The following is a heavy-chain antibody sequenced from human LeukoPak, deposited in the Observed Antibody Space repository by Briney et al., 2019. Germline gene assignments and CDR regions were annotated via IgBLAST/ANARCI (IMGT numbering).Heavy chain of an antibody. D-gene: IGHD6-13*01. J-gene: IGHJ5*02. CDR2: INPNSGGT. V-gene: IGHV1-2*02. CDR3: ARGPAAGLGNWFDP. CDR1: GYTFTGYY. Sequence: GASVKVSCKASGYTFTGYYMHWVRQVPGQGLEWMGWINPNSGGTNYAQKFQGRVTMTRDTSISTAYMELSRLRSDDTAVYYCARGPAAGLGNWFDPWGQGTLVTVSS.